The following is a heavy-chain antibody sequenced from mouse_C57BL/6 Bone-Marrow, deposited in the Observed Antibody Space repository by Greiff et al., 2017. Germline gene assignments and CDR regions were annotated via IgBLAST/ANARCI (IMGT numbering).Heavy chain of an antibody. CDR3: ARGGYGSSYPHYWYFDV. CDR2: LHPNSGSN. V-gene: IGHV1-64*01. CDR1: GYTFTSYW. D-gene: IGHD1-1*01. Sequence: QVQLQQPGAELVKPGASVKLSCKASGYTFTSYWMHWVKQRPGQGLEWIGMLHPNSGSNKYNEKFKSKATLTVDKSSSTAYMPLSSLTSEDSAVYYCARGGYGSSYPHYWYFDVWGTGTTVTVSS. J-gene: IGHJ1*03.